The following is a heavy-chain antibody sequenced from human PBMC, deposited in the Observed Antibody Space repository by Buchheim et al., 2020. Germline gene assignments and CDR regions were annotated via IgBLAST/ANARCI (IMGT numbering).Heavy chain of an antibody. V-gene: IGHV3-30*18. J-gene: IGHJ4*02. CDR2: ISYDGSNK. CDR3: AKDPGYYYGSGSYRTGALDY. Sequence: QVQLVESGGGVVQPGRSLRLSCAASGFTFSSYGMHWVRQAPGKGLEWVAVISYDGSNKYYADSVKGRFTISRDNSKNTLYLKMNSLRAEDTAVYYCAKDPGYYYGSGSYRTGALDYWGQGTL. CDR1: GFTFSSYG. D-gene: IGHD3-10*01.